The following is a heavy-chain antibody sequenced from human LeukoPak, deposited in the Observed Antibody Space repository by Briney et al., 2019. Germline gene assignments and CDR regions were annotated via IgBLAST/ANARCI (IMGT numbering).Heavy chain of an antibody. D-gene: IGHD3-9*01. CDR3: ARGFDGNFDY. V-gene: IGHV3-21*04. CDR2: IDSSRSYI. J-gene: IGHJ4*02. Sequence: GGSLRLSCAASGFTFSSYSMNWVRQAPGKGLEWVSSIDSSRSYIYYADSVKGRFTISRDNAKNSLYLQMNSLRAEDTALYYCARGFDGNFDYWGQGTLVTVSP. CDR1: GFTFSSYS.